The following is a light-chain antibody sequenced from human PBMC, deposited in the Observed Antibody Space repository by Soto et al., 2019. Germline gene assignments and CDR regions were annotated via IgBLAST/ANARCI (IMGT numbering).Light chain of an antibody. V-gene: IGLV1-40*01. CDR3: QSYDSSLTTFV. CDR2: GDN. J-gene: IGLJ1*01. CDR1: SSNIGAEYD. Sequence: QSVLTQPPSVSGAPGQRVAISCTGSSSNIGAEYDVHWYQQLPGTAPKRLIYGDNNRPSGVPDRFSGSKSGTSASLAITGLQPEDEADYYCQSYDSSLTTFVFGTGTKGTVL.